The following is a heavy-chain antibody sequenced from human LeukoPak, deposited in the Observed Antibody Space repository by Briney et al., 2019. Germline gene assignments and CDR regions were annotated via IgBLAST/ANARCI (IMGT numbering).Heavy chain of an antibody. CDR3: ARDQYDILTGYQDY. J-gene: IGHJ4*02. CDR2: IYSGGST. V-gene: IGHV3-66*01. CDR1: GFTFTTYW. Sequence: PGGSLRLSCAASGFTFTTYWMSWVRQAPGKGLERVSVIYSGGSTYYADSVKGRFTISRDNSKNTLYLQMNSLRAEDTAVYYCARDQYDILTGYQDYWGQGTLVTVSS. D-gene: IGHD3-9*01.